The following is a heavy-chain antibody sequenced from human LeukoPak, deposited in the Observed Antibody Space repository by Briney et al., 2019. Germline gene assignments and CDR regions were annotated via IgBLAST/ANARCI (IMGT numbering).Heavy chain of an antibody. CDR1: GGSFSGYY. CDR2: INHSGST. CDR3: ARYGSWPQNFFDP. J-gene: IGHJ5*02. V-gene: IGHV4-34*01. D-gene: IGHD6-13*01. Sequence: SETLSLTCAVYGGSFSGYYWSWIRQPPGKGLEWIGEINHSGSTNYNPSLKSRVTISVDTSKNQFSLKLSSVTAADTAVYYCARYGSWPQNFFDPWGQGTLSHRLL.